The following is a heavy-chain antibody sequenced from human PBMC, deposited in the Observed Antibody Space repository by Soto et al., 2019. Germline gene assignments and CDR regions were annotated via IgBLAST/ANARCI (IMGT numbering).Heavy chain of an antibody. CDR1: GYTFTSYA. Sequence: ASVKVSCKASGYTFTSYAMHWVRQAPGQRLEWMGWINAGNGNTKYSQKFQGRVTITRDTSASTAYMELNSLRSEDTAVYYCASSYSNYALIDYYYYGMDVWGQGTTVTVSS. V-gene: IGHV1-3*01. CDR3: ASSYSNYALIDYYYYGMDV. D-gene: IGHD4-4*01. J-gene: IGHJ6*02. CDR2: INAGNGNT.